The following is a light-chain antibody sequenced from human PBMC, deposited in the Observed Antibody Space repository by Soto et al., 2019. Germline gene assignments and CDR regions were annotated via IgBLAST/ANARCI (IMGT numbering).Light chain of an antibody. CDR2: AAS. V-gene: IGKV1-27*01. Sequence: DVPMTQSPSSLSASVGDRVTITCRASQDISNYLAWFQQKPGTVPKLLIYAASTLQSGVPSRFSGSGSGTDFTLTISSLQPEDVATYYCQKYNSAPWTFGQGTKVEIK. CDR3: QKYNSAPWT. CDR1: QDISNY. J-gene: IGKJ1*01.